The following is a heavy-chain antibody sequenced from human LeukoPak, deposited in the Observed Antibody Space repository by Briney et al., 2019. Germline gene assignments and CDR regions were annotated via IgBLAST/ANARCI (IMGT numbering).Heavy chain of an antibody. Sequence: PSETLSLTCAVYGGSFNGYYWSWIRQPPGKGLEWIGEINHSGSTNYNPSLKSRVTISVDTSKNQFSLKLSSVTAADTAVYYCARGVCVVRGVKVGMGVWAKGPRSPSP. CDR2: INHSGST. CDR1: GGSFNGYY. J-gene: IGHJ6*02. V-gene: IGHV4-34*01. CDR3: ARGVCVVRGVKVGMGV. D-gene: IGHD3-10*01.